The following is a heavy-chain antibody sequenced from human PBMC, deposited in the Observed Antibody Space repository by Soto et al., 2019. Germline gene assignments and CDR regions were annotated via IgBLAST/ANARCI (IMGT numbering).Heavy chain of an antibody. D-gene: IGHD3-16*01. CDR2: MWYDGTNK. J-gene: IGHJ3*02. CDR1: GFTFRIYS. V-gene: IGHV3-33*01. CDR3: ARDATFGTKGGSFDI. Sequence: VQLVESGGGVVQPGRSLRLSCAASGFTFRIYSMHWVRQSPGKGLEWVAVMWYDGTNKYYGESVKGRFTISRDNSENTLYLQMNSLTVEDTAVYYCARDATFGTKGGSFDIWGHGTLVTVSS.